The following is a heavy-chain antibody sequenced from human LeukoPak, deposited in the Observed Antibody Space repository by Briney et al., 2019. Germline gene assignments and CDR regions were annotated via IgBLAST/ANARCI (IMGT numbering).Heavy chain of an antibody. D-gene: IGHD6-13*01. CDR2: VIPGVDMV. V-gene: IGHV1-69*04. CDR1: GDIFNTYS. Sequence: SVKVSCKASGDIFNTYSISWVRQAPGQGLEWMGRVIPGVDMVNYAQKFQGRVTITADKSTSIAYMELSSLRSEDTAVYYCARGGLSSSWPTREGFDPWGQGTLVTVSS. J-gene: IGHJ5*02. CDR3: ARGGLSSSWPTREGFDP.